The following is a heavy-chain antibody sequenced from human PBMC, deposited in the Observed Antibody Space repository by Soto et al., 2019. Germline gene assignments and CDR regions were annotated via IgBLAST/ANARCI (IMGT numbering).Heavy chain of an antibody. V-gene: IGHV4-30-2*01. CDR1: GGSISSGGYS. D-gene: IGHD6-13*01. J-gene: IGHJ5*02. CDR3: ASQYSSSWTNWFDP. CDR2: IYHSGST. Sequence: PSETLSLTCAVSGGSISSGGYSWSWIRQPPGKGLEWIGYIYHSGSTYYNPSLKSRVTISVDRSKNQFSLKLSSVTAADTAVYYCASQYSSSWTNWFDPWGQGTLVTVPQ.